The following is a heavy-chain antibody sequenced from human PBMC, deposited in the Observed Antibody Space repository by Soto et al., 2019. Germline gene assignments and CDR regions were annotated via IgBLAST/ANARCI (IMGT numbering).Heavy chain of an antibody. Sequence: PSETLSLTCAVSSGSISSSNWWSWVRQPPGKGLEWIGEIYHSGSTNYNPSLKSRVTISVDKSKNQFSLKLGSVTAADTAVYYYATVNLYYGDYVFRYWGQGTLVTVSS. CDR3: ATVNLYYGDYVFRY. J-gene: IGHJ4*02. CDR2: IYHSGST. V-gene: IGHV4-4*02. CDR1: SGSISSSNW. D-gene: IGHD4-17*01.